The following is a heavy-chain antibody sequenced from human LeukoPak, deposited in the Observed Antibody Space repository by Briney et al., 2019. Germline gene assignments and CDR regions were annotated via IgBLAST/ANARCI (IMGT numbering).Heavy chain of an antibody. CDR3: ARGRGYNWNYNGNWFDP. CDR1: GYTFTSYA. CDR2: INAGNGNI. Sequence: GASVKVSCKASGYTFTSYAMHWVPQAPGQRLEWMGWINAGNGNIKYPQKFQGRVTITRDTSASTAYMELSSLRSEDTAVYYCARGRGYNWNYNGNWFDPWGQGTLVTVSS. J-gene: IGHJ5*02. D-gene: IGHD1-7*01. V-gene: IGHV1-3*01.